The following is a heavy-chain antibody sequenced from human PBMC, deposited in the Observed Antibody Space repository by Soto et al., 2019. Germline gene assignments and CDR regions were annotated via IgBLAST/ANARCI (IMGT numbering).Heavy chain of an antibody. V-gene: IGHV3-30*18. D-gene: IGHD6-19*01. J-gene: IGHJ3*02. CDR1: GFTFSSYG. CDR2: ISYDGSNK. Sequence: HPGGSLRLSCAASGFTFSSYGMHWVRQAPGKGLEWVAVISYDGSNKYYADSVKGRFTISRDNSKNTLYLQMNSLRAEDTAVYYCAKDHLLRQWLGYDAFDIWGQGTMVTVSS. CDR3: AKDHLLRQWLGYDAFDI.